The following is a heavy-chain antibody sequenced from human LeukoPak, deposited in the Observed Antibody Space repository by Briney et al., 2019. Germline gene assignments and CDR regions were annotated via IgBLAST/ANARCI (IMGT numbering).Heavy chain of an antibody. CDR1: GGSFSGYY. D-gene: IGHD3-10*01. V-gene: IGHV4-34*01. Sequence: SETLSLTCAVYGGSFSGYYWSWIRQPPGQGLKWIGGINHRGSTNYNPSLKSRVTISLDTSKNQFSLKLSSVTAADTAVYYCASLITMVRGVIIHWYFDLWGRGTLVTVSS. CDR2: INHRGST. CDR3: ASLITMVRGVIIHWYFDL. J-gene: IGHJ2*01.